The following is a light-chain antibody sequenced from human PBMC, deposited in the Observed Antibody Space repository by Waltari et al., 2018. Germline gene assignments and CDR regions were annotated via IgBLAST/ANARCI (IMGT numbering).Light chain of an antibody. CDR1: QSVSSIS. CDR3: QHYDGSAVT. Sequence: DIVLTQSPGTLSLSPGERATFSCRASQSVSSISFTWYQQRPGQAPRLLIYGTSSRATDIPDRFSGSGSGTDFTLTISRLEPEDFAVYFCQHYDGSAVTFGGGTKVEIK. CDR2: GTS. J-gene: IGKJ4*01. V-gene: IGKV3-20*01.